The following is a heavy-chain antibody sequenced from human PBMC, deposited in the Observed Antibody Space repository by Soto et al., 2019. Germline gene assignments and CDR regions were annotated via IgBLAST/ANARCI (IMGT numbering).Heavy chain of an antibody. J-gene: IGHJ3*02. Sequence: GGSLRLSCAASGFTFSDYYMSWIRQAPGKGLEWVSYISSSSSYTNYADSVKGRFAISRDNAKNSLYLQMNSLRAEDTAVYYCARATGDGGDAFDIWGQGTMVTVSS. D-gene: IGHD7-27*01. V-gene: IGHV3-11*06. CDR2: ISSSSSYT. CDR1: GFTFSDYY. CDR3: ARATGDGGDAFDI.